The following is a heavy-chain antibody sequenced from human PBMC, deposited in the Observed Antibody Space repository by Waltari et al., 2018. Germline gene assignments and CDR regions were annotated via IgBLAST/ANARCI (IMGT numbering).Heavy chain of an antibody. CDR3: ASCSYGLGSIDY. J-gene: IGHJ4*02. D-gene: IGHD5-18*01. CDR1: GGTFSSYT. V-gene: IGHV1-69*02. Sequence: QVQLVQSGAEVKKPGSSVKVSCKASGGTFSSYTISWVRQAPGQGLEWMGRFIPILGIANTAQEAQCGVTIHAHTSTTTAYMGLSILRSEDTAVYYCASCSYGLGSIDYWGQGTLVTVSS. CDR2: FIPILGIA.